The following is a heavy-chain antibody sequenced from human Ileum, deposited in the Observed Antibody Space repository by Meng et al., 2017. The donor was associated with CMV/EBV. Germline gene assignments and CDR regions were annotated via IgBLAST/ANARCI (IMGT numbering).Heavy chain of an antibody. CDR3: ARETRYCSTTNCFESDY. V-gene: IGHV3-64*02. CDR1: FTVSLNN. Sequence: FTVSLNNFHWVRQDPGKGLEYVAAINTDGGYRHYADSVEGRFTISRDNSKSTVYLQMGSLSAEDMGVYYCARETRYCSTTNCFESDYWGQGTLVTVSS. J-gene: IGHJ4*02. D-gene: IGHD2-2*01. CDR2: INTDGGYR.